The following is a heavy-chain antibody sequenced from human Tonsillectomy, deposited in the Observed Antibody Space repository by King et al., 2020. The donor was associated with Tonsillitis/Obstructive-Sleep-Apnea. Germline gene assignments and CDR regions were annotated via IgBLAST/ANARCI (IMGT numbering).Heavy chain of an antibody. CDR3: ARRPTPWEALYYYYYMDV. V-gene: IGHV7-4-1*02. D-gene: IGHD1-26*01. CDR2: INTNTGNP. J-gene: IGHJ6*03. CDR1: GYTFTSYA. Sequence: VQLVESGSELKKPGASVKVSCKASGYTFTSYAMNWVRQAPGQGLEWMGWINTNTGNPTYAQGFTGRFVFSLYTSVSTTYLQISSLKAEDTAVYYCARRPTPWEALYYYYYMDVWGKGTTVTVSS.